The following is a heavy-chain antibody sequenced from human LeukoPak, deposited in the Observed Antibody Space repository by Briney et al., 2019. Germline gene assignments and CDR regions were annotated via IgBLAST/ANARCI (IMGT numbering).Heavy chain of an antibody. D-gene: IGHD1-26*01. Sequence: PGGSLRLSCAASGFSFSSSEMNWVRQAPGKGLEWLSYISSSGRTIYYADSVKGRFTISRDNAKNSLYLQMNSLRAEDTAVYYCARGEYSGSPYYYYMDVWGKGTAVTISS. CDR2: ISSSGRTI. V-gene: IGHV3-48*03. CDR3: ARGEYSGSPYYYYMDV. CDR1: GFSFSSSE. J-gene: IGHJ6*03.